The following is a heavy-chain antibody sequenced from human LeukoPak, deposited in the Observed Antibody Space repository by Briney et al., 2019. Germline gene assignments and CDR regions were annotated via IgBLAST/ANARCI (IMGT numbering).Heavy chain of an antibody. CDR3: ARDREGATLNDAFDI. D-gene: IGHD1-26*01. Sequence: PGGSLRLSCAASGFTFSSYSMNWVRQAPGKGLEWVSSISSSSSYIYYADSVKGRFTISRDNAKISLYLQMNSLRAEDTAVYYCARDREGATLNDAFDIWGQGTMVTVSS. CDR2: ISSSSSYI. J-gene: IGHJ3*02. V-gene: IGHV3-21*01. CDR1: GFTFSSYS.